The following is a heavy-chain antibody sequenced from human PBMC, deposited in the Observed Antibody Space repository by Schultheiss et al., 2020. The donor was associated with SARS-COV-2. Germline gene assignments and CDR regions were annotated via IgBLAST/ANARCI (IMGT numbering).Heavy chain of an antibody. V-gene: IGHV3-9*01. CDR3: ATSHAPGRIAVAGYFDY. CDR2: ITWNSDNR. D-gene: IGHD6-19*01. CDR1: GFTFDDYA. J-gene: IGHJ4*02. Sequence: SLKISCAGSGFTFDDYAMHWVRQAPGKGLEWVAGITWNSDNRGYADSVKGRFTISRDNAKNSLYLQMNSLRAEDTAVYYCATSHAPGRIAVAGYFDYWGQGTLVTVSS.